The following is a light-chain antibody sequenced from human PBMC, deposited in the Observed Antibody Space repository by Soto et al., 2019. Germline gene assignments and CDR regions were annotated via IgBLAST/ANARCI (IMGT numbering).Light chain of an antibody. V-gene: IGKV2D-29*02. CDR2: EVS. CDR3: MQSTQLPPT. Sequence: DVVMTQTPLSLSVAPGQPASISCKSSQSLLHITGETFLFWYLQKKGQSPQILIYEVSTRVSGVPDRFSGSGSGTDFTLKISRVETDDVGIYYCMQSTQLPPTFGQGTRLEIK. J-gene: IGKJ5*01. CDR1: QSLLHITGETF.